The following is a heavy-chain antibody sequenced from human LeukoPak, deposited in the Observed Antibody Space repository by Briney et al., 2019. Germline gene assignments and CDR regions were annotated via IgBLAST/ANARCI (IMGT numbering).Heavy chain of an antibody. Sequence: GGSLRLSCAASGFTFSSYSMNWVRQAPGKGLEWVSGVGPSGARTYYADSVKGRFTVSRDNSKNMVFLQVNSLRAEDTAIYYCAKDDAYLQYDDWGQGTLVTVSS. CDR1: GFTFSSYS. CDR2: VGPSGART. D-gene: IGHD5-24*01. CDR3: AKDDAYLQYDD. J-gene: IGHJ4*02. V-gene: IGHV3-23*01.